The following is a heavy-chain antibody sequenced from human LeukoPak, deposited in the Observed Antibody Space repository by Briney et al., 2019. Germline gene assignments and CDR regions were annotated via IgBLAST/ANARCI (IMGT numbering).Heavy chain of an antibody. J-gene: IGHJ4*02. CDR1: GFTFTNAW. Sequence: GGSLRLSCAASGFTFTNAWMNWVRQAPGKGLEWVGRIKSKADGETIDYAAPVKGRFTISRDNSKNTLYLQMNSLRAEDTAVYYCARVAGDTAMDMYYFDYWGQGTLVTVSS. CDR2: IKSKADGETI. D-gene: IGHD5-18*01. V-gene: IGHV3-15*07. CDR3: ARVAGDTAMDMYYFDY.